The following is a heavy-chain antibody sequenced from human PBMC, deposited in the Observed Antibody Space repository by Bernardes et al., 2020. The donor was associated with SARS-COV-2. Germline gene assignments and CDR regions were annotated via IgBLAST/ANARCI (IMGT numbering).Heavy chain of an antibody. J-gene: IGHJ3*02. D-gene: IGHD3-22*01. V-gene: IGHV3-23*01. Sequence: GGSLRLSCAASGFTFSSYAMSWVRQAPGKGLEWVSAISGSGGSTYYADSVKGRFTISRDNSKNTLYLQMNSLRAEDTAVYYCAKALGRITMIVVVTSDAFDIWGQGKMVTVSS. CDR2: ISGSGGST. CDR3: AKALGRITMIVVVTSDAFDI. CDR1: GFTFSSYA.